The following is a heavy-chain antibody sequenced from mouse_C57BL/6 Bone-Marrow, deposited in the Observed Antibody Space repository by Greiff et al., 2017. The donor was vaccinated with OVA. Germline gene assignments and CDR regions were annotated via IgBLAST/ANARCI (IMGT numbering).Heavy chain of an antibody. V-gene: IGHV1-85*01. J-gene: IGHJ3*01. CDR1: GYTFTSCD. Sequence: QVQLQQSGPELVKPGASVKLSCKASGYTFTSCDINWVKQRPGQGLEWIGWIYPRDGSTKYNEKFKGKATLTVDTSSSTAYMELHSLTSEDSAVYFCARGGTGTLFAYWGQGTLVTVSA. CDR2: IYPRDGST. CDR3: ARGGTGTLFAY. D-gene: IGHD4-1*01.